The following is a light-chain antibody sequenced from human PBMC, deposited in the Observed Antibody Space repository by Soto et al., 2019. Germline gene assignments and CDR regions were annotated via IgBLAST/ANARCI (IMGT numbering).Light chain of an antibody. CDR2: AAS. CDR3: QQSYTTPVYS. CDR1: QNIFFF. V-gene: IGKV1-39*01. Sequence: DIQMTQSPSSLSASFGARATITCRASQNIFFFLNWYQQEPGKAPKLLIYAASNLQSGVPSRFSGSGSGTDFTLTISSLQPEDFATYFCQQSYTTPVYSFGQGTKLEIK. J-gene: IGKJ2*01.